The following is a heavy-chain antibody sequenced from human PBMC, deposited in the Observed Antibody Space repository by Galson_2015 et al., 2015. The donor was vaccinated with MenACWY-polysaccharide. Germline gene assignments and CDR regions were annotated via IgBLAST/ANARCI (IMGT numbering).Heavy chain of an antibody. D-gene: IGHD3-10*01. CDR3: ATDASPSGRIYYFYY. V-gene: IGHV1-69*13. Sequence: SVKVSCKASGGTFSNYGFSWVRQAPGQGLEWMGQIIPLYGTTNYAQPFQGRVTFTADEFTRTTYMELSSLTSEDTAVYFCATDASPSGRIYYFYYWGQGTLVTVSS. CDR1: GGTFSNYG. J-gene: IGHJ4*02. CDR2: IIPLYGTT.